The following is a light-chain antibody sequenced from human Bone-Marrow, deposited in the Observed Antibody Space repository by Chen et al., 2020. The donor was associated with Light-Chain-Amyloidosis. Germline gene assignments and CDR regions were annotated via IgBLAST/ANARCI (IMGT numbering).Light chain of an antibody. J-gene: IGLJ3*02. CDR1: NIGATS. CDR2: DDS. Sequence: SSVLTQPSSVSVAPGQTPTIACGGNNIGATSVHWYLQTPGQAPLLVVYDDSDRPTGIPERLSGSNSGNTATLTISRVEAGDEADYYCQVCDRSSDRPVFGGGTKLTVL. V-gene: IGLV3-21*02. CDR3: QVCDRSSDRPV.